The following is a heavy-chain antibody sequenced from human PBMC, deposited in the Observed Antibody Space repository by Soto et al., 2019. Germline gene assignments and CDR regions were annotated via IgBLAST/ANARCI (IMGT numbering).Heavy chain of an antibody. CDR1: GFTFSTYA. Sequence: GGSLRLSCAASGFTFSTYAMAWVRQAPGKGPEWVSGIRDSDGTTYYADSVKGRFIISRDNSKSTLYLQMNSLRAEDTALYYCAKGRSYYYYYGVDVWGQGTTVTVSS. J-gene: IGHJ6*02. CDR3: AKGRSYYYYYGVDV. V-gene: IGHV3-23*01. CDR2: IRDSDGTT.